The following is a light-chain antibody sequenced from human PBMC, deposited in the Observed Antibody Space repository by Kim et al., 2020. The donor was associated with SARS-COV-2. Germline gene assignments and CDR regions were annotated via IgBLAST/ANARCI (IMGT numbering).Light chain of an antibody. Sequence: QPVLTQSSSASASLGSSVKLTCTLSSGHNNYIVAWHQQKPGKAPRYLIKLESSGSYNKGSGVPDRFSGSSSGADRYLIISDLQSEDEADYYCETWAINTWVFGGGTQLTVL. V-gene: IGLV4-60*03. CDR1: SGHNNYI. CDR2: LESSGSY. J-gene: IGLJ3*02. CDR3: ETWAINTWV.